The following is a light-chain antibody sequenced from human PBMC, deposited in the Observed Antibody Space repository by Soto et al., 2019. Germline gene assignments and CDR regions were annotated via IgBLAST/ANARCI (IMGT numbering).Light chain of an antibody. V-gene: IGKV1-5*03. CDR3: QQYDKYWT. CDR1: QTISSW. CDR2: EAS. J-gene: IGKJ1*01. Sequence: DIQMTQPPSTLSGSVGDRVTITCRASQTISSWLAWYQQKPGKAPKILISEASSLESGVPSRFSGSGSGTEFTLTITSLQADDFATYYCQQYDKYWTCGQGTKVDIK.